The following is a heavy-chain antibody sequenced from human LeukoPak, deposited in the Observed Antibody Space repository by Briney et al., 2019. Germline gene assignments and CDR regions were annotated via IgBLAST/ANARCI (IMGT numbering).Heavy chain of an antibody. V-gene: IGHV3-30*18. CDR3: AKNFYGDYNFFFDY. CDR1: GFTFSSYG. Sequence: GGSLRLSCAASGFTFSSYGMHWVRQPPGKGLECIASISYDGSEKYYGDSVKGRFTISRDTSKNTLYLQMNSLRAEDTAVYYCAKNFYGDYNFFFDYWGQGTLVTVSS. J-gene: IGHJ4*02. CDR2: ISYDGSEK. D-gene: IGHD4-17*01.